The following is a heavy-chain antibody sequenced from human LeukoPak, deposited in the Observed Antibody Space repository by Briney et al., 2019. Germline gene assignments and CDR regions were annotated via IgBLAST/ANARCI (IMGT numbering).Heavy chain of an antibody. CDR1: GFTFDDYG. J-gene: IGHJ5*02. CDR2: INWNGGST. V-gene: IGHV3-20*04. D-gene: IGHD6-13*01. Sequence: GGSLRLSCAASGFTFDDYGMSWVRQAPGKGLEWVSGINWNGGSTGYADSVRGRFTISRDNAKNSLYLQMNSLRAEDTALHYCARDLTAAGPFRFDPWGQGTLVTVSS. CDR3: ARDLTAAGPFRFDP.